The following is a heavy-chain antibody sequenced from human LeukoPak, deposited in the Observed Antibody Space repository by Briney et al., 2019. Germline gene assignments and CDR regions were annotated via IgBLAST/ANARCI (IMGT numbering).Heavy chain of an antibody. CDR2: INPNSGST. V-gene: IGHV1-2*02. CDR3: ARDTTITAFDY. J-gene: IGHJ4*02. D-gene: IGHD2/OR15-2a*01. Sequence: ASVKVSCKASGYTFTGYYMHWVRQAPGQGLEWMGWINPNSGSTNYAQKFQGRVTMTRDTSISTAYMELSRLRSDDTAVYYCARDTTITAFDYWGQGTLVTVSS. CDR1: GYTFTGYY.